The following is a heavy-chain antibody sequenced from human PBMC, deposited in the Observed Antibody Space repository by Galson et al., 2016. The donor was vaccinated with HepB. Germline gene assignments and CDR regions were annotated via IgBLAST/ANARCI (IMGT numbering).Heavy chain of an antibody. CDR1: GASISSYY. V-gene: IGHV4-59*01. Sequence: SETLSLTCTVSGASISSYYWNWIRQPPGKGLEWIGYIYHGGGSGTTNYNPSLKSRVTISGDTSKNQLSLKLSSVTAADTAIYYCAGRSISVIVGAFDIWGQGTMVTVS. CDR2: IYHGGGSGTT. D-gene: IGHD3-22*01. J-gene: IGHJ3*02. CDR3: AGRSISVIVGAFDI.